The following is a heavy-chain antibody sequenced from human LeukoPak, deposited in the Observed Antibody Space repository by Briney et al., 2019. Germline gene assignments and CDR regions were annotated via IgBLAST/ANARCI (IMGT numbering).Heavy chain of an antibody. CDR2: IYSGGST. J-gene: IGHJ3*02. Sequence: PGGSLRLSCAASGFTVSSNYMSWVRQAPGKGLEWVSVIYSGGSTYYADSVKGRFTISRDNSKNTLYLQMNSLRAEDTAVYYCASQRGYSGYDSASLAFDIWGQGTMVTVSS. V-gene: IGHV3-66*04. CDR1: GFTVSSNY. CDR3: ASQRGYSGYDSASLAFDI. D-gene: IGHD5-12*01.